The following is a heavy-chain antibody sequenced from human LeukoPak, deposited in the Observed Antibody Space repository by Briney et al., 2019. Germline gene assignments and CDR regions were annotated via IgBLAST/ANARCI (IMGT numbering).Heavy chain of an antibody. CDR1: GFTFSSYW. Sequence: GGSLRLSCAASGFTFSSYWMHWVRQAPGKGLVWVSRINTDGSRTSYADSVKGRFTISRDNSKNTVYIQMNSLRVEDTAVYYCASFAGDRGYWGQGTLVTVSS. V-gene: IGHV3-74*01. CDR3: ASFAGDRGY. D-gene: IGHD7-27*01. CDR2: INTDGSRT. J-gene: IGHJ4*02.